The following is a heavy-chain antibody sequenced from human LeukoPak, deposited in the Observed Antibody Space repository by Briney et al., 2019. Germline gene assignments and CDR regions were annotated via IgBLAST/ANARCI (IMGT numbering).Heavy chain of an antibody. CDR3: ATEVDTLVFRY. CDR1: GFTFRSYG. Sequence: GGSLRLSCAAPGFTFRSYGMHWVRQAPGKGLEWVAVISYDGSNKYYADSVKGRFTISRDNSKNTLYLQMNSLRAEDTAVYYCATEVDTLVFRYWGQGTLVTVSS. J-gene: IGHJ4*02. D-gene: IGHD5-18*01. V-gene: IGHV3-30*03. CDR2: ISYDGSNK.